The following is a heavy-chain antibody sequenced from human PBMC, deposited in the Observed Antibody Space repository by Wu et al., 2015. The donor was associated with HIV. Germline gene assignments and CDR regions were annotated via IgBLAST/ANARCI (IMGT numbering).Heavy chain of an antibody. D-gene: IGHD6-19*01. CDR1: GGTFSSYA. CDR3: ARTPRTGSGWYRNYYYYYYVDV. Sequence: QVQLVQSGAEVKKPGSSVKVSCKASGGTFSSYAISWVRQAPGQGLEWMGGIIPIFGTANYAQKFQGRVTITADESTSTAYMELSSLRSEDTAVYYCARTPRTGSGWYRNYYYYYYVDVWGKGTTVTVSS. J-gene: IGHJ6*03. V-gene: IGHV1-69*12. CDR2: IIPIFGTA.